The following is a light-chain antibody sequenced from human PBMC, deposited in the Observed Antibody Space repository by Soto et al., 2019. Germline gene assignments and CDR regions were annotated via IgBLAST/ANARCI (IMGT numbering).Light chain of an antibody. V-gene: IGKV3-15*01. CDR1: QSVSSN. CDR3: QQYNNWPRT. J-gene: IGKJ1*01. Sequence: EIGMTKSPATLSVSPGERATLSCRASQSVSSNLAWYQQKPGQAPRLLIYGASTRATGIPARFSGSGSGTEFTLTISSLQSGDFAVYYCQQYNNWPRTFGQGTKVDIK. CDR2: GAS.